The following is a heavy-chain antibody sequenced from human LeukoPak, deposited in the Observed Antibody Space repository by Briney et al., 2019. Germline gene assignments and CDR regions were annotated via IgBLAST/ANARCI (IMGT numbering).Heavy chain of an antibody. CDR2: IYYRGST. V-gene: IGHV4-59*12. CDR3: ARGDSSGGWWGAFDI. CDR1: GGSISGYY. Sequence: SETLSLTCAVSGGSISGYYWSWIRQPPGKGLEWIGYIYYRGSTNYNPSLKSRVTISVDTSKNQFSLKLSSVTAADTAVYYWARGDSSGGWWGAFDIWGQGTMVTVSS. J-gene: IGHJ3*02. D-gene: IGHD6-19*01.